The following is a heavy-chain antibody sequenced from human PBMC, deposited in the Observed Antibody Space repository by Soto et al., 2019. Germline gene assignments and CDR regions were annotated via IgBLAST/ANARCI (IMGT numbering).Heavy chain of an antibody. CDR1: GFTFRSYW. CDR3: AREAWEMKDWYFDL. CDR2: IKHDGSEK. V-gene: IGHV3-7*01. Sequence: EVQLLESGGGLVQPGGSLRLSCAGTGFTFRSYWMSWVRQAPGKGLEWVANIKHDGSEKYYVDSVKGRFTISRDNAENSLYLQMNSLRGEAAAVYYCAREAWEMKDWYFDLWGRGTLVTVSS. J-gene: IGHJ2*01. D-gene: IGHD1-26*01.